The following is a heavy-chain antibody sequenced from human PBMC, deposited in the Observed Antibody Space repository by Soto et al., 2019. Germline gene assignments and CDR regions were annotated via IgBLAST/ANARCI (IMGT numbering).Heavy chain of an antibody. CDR1: GGSISSGYYY. Sequence: SETLSLTCSVSGGSISSGYYYWSWIRQPPGKGLEWIGNIYYSGNTYYNPSLKSRVTMSVDTSKNQFSLKLSSVTAVDTAVYYCARLNYGLRAFDIWGQGTMVTVSS. CDR2: IYYSGNT. CDR3: ARLNYGLRAFDI. V-gene: IGHV4-30-4*01. D-gene: IGHD3-16*01. J-gene: IGHJ3*02.